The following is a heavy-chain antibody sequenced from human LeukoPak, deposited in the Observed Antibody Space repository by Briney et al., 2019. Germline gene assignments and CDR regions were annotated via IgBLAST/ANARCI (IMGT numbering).Heavy chain of an antibody. J-gene: IGHJ6*03. Sequence: GGSLRLSCAASGFTFSSYSMNWVRQAPGKGLEWVSSISSSSSYIYYADSVKGRFTISRDNAKNSLYLQMNSLRAEDTAVYYCASGIVVVPAAMEGMDVWGKGTTVTVSS. CDR1: GFTFSSYS. CDR2: ISSSSSYI. D-gene: IGHD2-2*01. V-gene: IGHV3-21*01. CDR3: ASGIVVVPAAMEGMDV.